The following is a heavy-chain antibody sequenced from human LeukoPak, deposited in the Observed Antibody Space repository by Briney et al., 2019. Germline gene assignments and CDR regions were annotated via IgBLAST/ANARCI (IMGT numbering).Heavy chain of an antibody. V-gene: IGHV1-18*04. D-gene: IGHD6-13*01. CDR3: ARSGIAAALEEFYFDY. CDR2: ISAYNGNT. CDR1: GYTFTSYG. Sequence: GASVKVSCKASGYTFTSYGISWVRQAPGQGLEWMGWISAYNGNTNYAQKLQGRVTMNTDTSTSTAYMELRSLRSDDTAVYYCARSGIAAALEEFYFDYWGQGTLVTVSS. J-gene: IGHJ4*02.